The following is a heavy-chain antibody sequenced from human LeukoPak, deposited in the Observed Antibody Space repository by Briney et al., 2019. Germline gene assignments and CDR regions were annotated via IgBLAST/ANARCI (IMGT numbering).Heavy chain of an antibody. V-gene: IGHV1-69*13. CDR1: AGTFSSYA. Sequence: SVKLSCKASAGTFSSYAISWLRQAPGQGIERMGGIIPNFGTANYAQKFQGRVTITADESTSTAYMELSSLRSEDTAVYYCARESEMATSAEYFQHWGQGTLVTVSS. CDR3: ARESEMATSAEYFQH. D-gene: IGHD5-24*01. J-gene: IGHJ1*01. CDR2: IIPNFGTA.